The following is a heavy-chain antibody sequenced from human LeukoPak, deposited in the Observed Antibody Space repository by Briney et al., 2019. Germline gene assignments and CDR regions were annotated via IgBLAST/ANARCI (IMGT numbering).Heavy chain of an antibody. J-gene: IGHJ4*02. CDR2: ITSGGRST. Sequence: PGGSLRLSCAASGFTFSSYAMSWVRQAPGKGLEWVSTITSGGRSTYYADSVQGRFTISRDNSNDAVYLQVSSHRGEHTAVYYCARDHLDCRGSHCLLFDYWGQRTLVTVSS. CDR3: ARDHLDCRGSHCLLFDY. V-gene: IGHV3-23*01. D-gene: IGHD2-15*01. CDR1: GFTFSSYA.